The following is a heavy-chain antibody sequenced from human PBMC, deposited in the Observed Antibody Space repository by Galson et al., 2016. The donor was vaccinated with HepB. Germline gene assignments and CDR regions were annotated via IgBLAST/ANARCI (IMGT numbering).Heavy chain of an antibody. CDR1: GFTFNSYA. V-gene: IGHV3-23*01. CDR3: AKCPPGTRGSLDS. J-gene: IGHJ4*02. D-gene: IGHD1-14*01. CDR2: ISDNGHAT. Sequence: SLRLSCAGSGFTFNSYAMNWVRQAPGKGLEWLSLISDNGHATYYADPVRGRFSIARDNSKNTLYLQRNSLRADDTAVYYCAKCPPGTRGSLDSWGQGTLVTVSS.